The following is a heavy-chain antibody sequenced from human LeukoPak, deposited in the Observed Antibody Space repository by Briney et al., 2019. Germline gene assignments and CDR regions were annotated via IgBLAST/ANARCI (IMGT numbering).Heavy chain of an antibody. D-gene: IGHD2-2*01. Sequence: ASVKVSCKASGYTFTSYGISWVRQAPGQGLEWMGWISAYNGITNYAQKLQGRVTMTTDTSTSTAYMELRSLRSDDTAVYYCARDRKEYCSSTSCARAFDIWGKGTTVTVSS. CDR1: GYTFTSYG. V-gene: IGHV1-18*01. CDR2: ISAYNGIT. J-gene: IGHJ6*04. CDR3: ARDRKEYCSSTSCARAFDI.